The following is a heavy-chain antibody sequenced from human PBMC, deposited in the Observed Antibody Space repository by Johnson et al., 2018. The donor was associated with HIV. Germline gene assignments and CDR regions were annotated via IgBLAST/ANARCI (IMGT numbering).Heavy chain of an antibody. CDR3: AKWGTITGTTGVFDI. CDR2: ISYDGSNK. V-gene: IGHV3-30*18. CDR1: GFTFDDYG. D-gene: IGHD1-7*01. Sequence: QVQLVESGGGLIQPGGSLRLSCAASGFTFDDYGMSWVRQAPGKGLEWVAVISYDGSNKYYADSVQGRFTISRDNSKNTLYLQMNSLRAEDTDVYYCAKWGTITGTTGVFDIWGQGTMVTVSS. J-gene: IGHJ3*02.